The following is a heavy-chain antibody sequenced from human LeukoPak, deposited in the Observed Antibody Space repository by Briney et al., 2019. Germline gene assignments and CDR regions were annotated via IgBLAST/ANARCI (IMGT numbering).Heavy chain of an antibody. CDR3: ARNAYQLLELDI. D-gene: IGHD2-2*01. CDR1: GGSFSGYY. J-gene: IGHJ3*02. V-gene: IGHV4-34*01. CDR2: INHSGST. Sequence: SETLSLTCAVYGGSFSGYYWSWIRQPPGKGLEGIGEINHSGSTNYNPSLKSRVTISVDTSKNQFSLKLSSVTAADTAVYYCARNAYQLLELDIWGQGTMVTVSS.